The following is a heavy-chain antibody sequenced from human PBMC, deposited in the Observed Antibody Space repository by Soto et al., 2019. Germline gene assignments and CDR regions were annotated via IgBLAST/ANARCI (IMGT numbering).Heavy chain of an antibody. Sequence: GASVKVSCKVSGYTLTELSMHWVRQAPGKGLEWMGGFDPEDGETIYAQKFQGRVTMTEDTSTDTAYMELSSLRSEDTAVYYCATEASITMVRGVIGGWFDWFDPWGQGTLVTVSS. D-gene: IGHD3-10*01. CDR2: FDPEDGET. CDR3: ATEASITMVRGVIGGWFDWFDP. J-gene: IGHJ5*02. CDR1: GYTLTELS. V-gene: IGHV1-24*01.